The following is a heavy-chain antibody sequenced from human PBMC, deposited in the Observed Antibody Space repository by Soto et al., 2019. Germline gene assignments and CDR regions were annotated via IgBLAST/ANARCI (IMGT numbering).Heavy chain of an antibody. CDR2: INPKTGDT. CDR1: GYPFTDFY. CDR3: ATGTNGTTGWYHP. Sequence: QVQLVQSGTEVKKPGASVPASCKSFGYPFTDFYYHCLRQALGQGFEWVGWINPKTGDTKSSQKFQGRVTMSRDTSVSTAYIDLTSLTSDDTAMYYCATGTNGTTGWYHPWGQGTRVTVSS. V-gene: IGHV1-2*02. J-gene: IGHJ5*02. D-gene: IGHD1-1*01.